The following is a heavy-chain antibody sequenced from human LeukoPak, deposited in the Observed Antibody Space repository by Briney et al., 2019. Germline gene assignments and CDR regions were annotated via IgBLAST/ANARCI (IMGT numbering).Heavy chain of an antibody. D-gene: IGHD4-23*01. V-gene: IGHV1-18*01. J-gene: IGHJ5*02. CDR2: INPYNGNT. CDR1: GYTFTNYG. Sequence: ASVKVSCKASGYTFTNYGVLWVRQAPGQGLEWMGWINPYNGNTNYPQKLQGRDTMTTDTSTSTAYMELKSLRSDDTAVYYCARDLSGGWFDPWGQGTLVTVSS. CDR3: ARDLSGGWFDP.